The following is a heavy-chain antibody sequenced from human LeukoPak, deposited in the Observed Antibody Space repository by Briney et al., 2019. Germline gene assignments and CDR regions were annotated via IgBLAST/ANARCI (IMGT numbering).Heavy chain of an antibody. CDR3: ARVLSSSSKVFDC. D-gene: IGHD6-6*01. Sequence: PSETLSLTCNVSGGSISSYYWSWIRQPPGEGLEWIGDIYYSGNTNYNTSLKSRVTMSVDRPKNQFSLKVTSVTTADTAVYYCARVLSSSSKVFDCWGQGTLVTVSS. CDR2: IYYSGNT. J-gene: IGHJ4*02. V-gene: IGHV4-59*01. CDR1: GGSISSYY.